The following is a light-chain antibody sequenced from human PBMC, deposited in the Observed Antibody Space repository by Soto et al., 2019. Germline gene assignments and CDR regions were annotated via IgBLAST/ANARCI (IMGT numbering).Light chain of an antibody. CDR3: QQYNSYST. V-gene: IGKV1-5*01. CDR1: QTISNW. CDR2: DAS. J-gene: IGKJ1*01. Sequence: DIQMTQSPSTLSASVGDRVTITCRASQTISNWLAWYQQKPGRAPKILIHDASSLQTGVPSRFSGSGSGAEFTLTISSLQPDDSATYYCQQYNSYSTFGQGTKVDIK.